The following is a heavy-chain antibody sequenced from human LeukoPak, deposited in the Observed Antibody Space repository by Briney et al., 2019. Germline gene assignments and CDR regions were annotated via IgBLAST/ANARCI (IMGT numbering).Heavy chain of an antibody. J-gene: IGHJ3*01. CDR2: IASSGLNT. V-gene: IGHV3-23*01. D-gene: IGHD5-12*01. Sequence: GGSLRLSCAASGFIFRDAAMTWVRQAPGKGLEWVSLIASSGLNTYYADSVKGRFTISRDNSKSTVSLQINSLRVEDTAIYYCARDIELSTWGLGTLVTVSS. CDR3: ARDIELST. CDR1: GFIFRDAA.